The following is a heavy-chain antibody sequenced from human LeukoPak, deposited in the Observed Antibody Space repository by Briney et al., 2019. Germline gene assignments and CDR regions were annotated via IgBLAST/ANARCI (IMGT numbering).Heavy chain of an antibody. D-gene: IGHD3-10*01. J-gene: IGHJ5*02. CDR2: IYRSGST. CDR1: GGSISSYY. V-gene: IGHV4-4*08. CDR3: AREGLNMVRGVIPKEAWGWFDP. Sequence: SETLSLTCTVSGGSISSYYWSWIRQPLGKGLEWIGRIYRSGSTNYNPSLKSRVTISVDTSKNQFSLKLSSVTAADTAVYYCAREGLNMVRGVIPKEAWGWFDPWGQGTLVTVSS.